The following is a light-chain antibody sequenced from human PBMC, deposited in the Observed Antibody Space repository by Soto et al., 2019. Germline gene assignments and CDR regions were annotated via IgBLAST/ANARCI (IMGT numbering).Light chain of an antibody. CDR1: QGISSY. V-gene: IGKV1-9*01. CDR3: QHYNSYSEA. Sequence: DIQMTPSPSTLSASVVDRVTITCRASQGISSYLAWYQQKPGKAPKLLIYAASTLQSGVPSRFSGSGSGTEFTLTISSLQPDDFATYYCQHYNSYSEAFGQGTKVDIK. CDR2: AAS. J-gene: IGKJ1*01.